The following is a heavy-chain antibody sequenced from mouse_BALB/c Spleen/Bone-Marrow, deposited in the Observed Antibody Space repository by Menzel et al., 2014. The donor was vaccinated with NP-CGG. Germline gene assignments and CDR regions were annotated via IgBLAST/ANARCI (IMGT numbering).Heavy chain of an antibody. CDR1: GYAFIRSW. Sequence: QVQLQQSGPELVKPGASVKISCKASGYAFIRSWMNWVKQRPGQGLEWIGRIYPGDGDTNYNGKFKGKATLTADKSSTTAYMQLSSLTSVDSAVYFCARSDGYRAMDYWGQGTSVTVSS. D-gene: IGHD2-3*01. CDR3: ARSDGYRAMDY. J-gene: IGHJ4*01. V-gene: IGHV1-82*01. CDR2: IYPGDGDT.